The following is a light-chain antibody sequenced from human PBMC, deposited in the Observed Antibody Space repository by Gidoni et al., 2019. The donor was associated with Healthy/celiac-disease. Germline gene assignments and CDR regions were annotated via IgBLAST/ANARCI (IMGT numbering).Light chain of an antibody. V-gene: IGKV3-11*01. CDR1: QSVSSY. CDR3: EHGGHSLSWT. J-gene: IGKJ1*01. Sequence: GTLSLSQGERATFSCRASQSVSSYLAWYQQKPGQAPRLLIYYASSRATAIPASSGGHASAPDFIQSVRSLDAGRSAVVHCEHGGHSLSWTFGQGTKVEIK. CDR2: YAS.